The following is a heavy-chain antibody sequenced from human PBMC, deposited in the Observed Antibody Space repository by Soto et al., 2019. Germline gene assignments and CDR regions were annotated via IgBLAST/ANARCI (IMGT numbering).Heavy chain of an antibody. V-gene: IGHV4-59*08. CDR1: GASITAYY. J-gene: IGHJ4*02. D-gene: IGHD6-13*01. Sequence: SETLSLTCAVSGASITAYYWAWVRQPPGKGLEYIGHVHNSGRADYNPSLRSRVTISVDTSRNQFSLKLSSVTAADTAVYYCARRHSSTLFDYWGQGTLVTVSS. CDR3: ARRHSSTLFDY. CDR2: VHNSGRA.